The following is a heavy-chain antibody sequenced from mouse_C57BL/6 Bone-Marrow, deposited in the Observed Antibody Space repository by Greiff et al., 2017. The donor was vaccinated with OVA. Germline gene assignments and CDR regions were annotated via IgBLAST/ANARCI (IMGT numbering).Heavy chain of an antibody. J-gene: IGHJ1*03. CDR1: GYTFTDYN. V-gene: IGHV1-22*01. Sequence: SGPELVKPGASVKMSCKASGYTFTDYNMHWVKQSHGKSLEWIGYINPNNGGTSYNQKFKGKATLTVNKSSSTAYMELRSLTSEDSAVYYCARRSTTVADWYFDVWGTGTTVTVSS. D-gene: IGHD1-1*01. CDR3: ARRSTTVADWYFDV. CDR2: INPNNGGT.